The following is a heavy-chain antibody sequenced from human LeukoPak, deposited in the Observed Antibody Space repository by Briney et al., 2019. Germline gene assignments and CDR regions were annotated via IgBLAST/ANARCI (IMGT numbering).Heavy chain of an antibody. CDR1: GGTFSSYA. J-gene: IGHJ4*02. V-gene: IGHV1-69*05. CDR2: IIPIFGTA. D-gene: IGHD2-15*01. Sequence: GSSAKVSCKASGGTFSSYAISWVRQAPGQGLEWMGRIIPIFGTANYAQKFQGRVTITTDESTSTAYMELSSLRSEDTAVYYCAREERRGGKATPDFDYWGQGTLVTVSS. CDR3: AREERRGGKATPDFDY.